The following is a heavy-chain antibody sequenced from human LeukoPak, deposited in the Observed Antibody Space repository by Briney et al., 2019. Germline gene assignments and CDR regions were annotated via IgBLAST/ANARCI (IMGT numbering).Heavy chain of an antibody. CDR1: GGSFSGYY. D-gene: IGHD2-2*01. J-gene: IGHJ6*03. CDR2: INHSGST. CDR3: ARGDCSSTICYSPMDV. V-gene: IGHV4-34*01. Sequence: PSETLSLTCAVYGGSFSGYYWSWIRQPPGKGLEWIGEINHSGSTNYNPSLKSRVTISVDTSKNQFSLKLSSVTAADTALYYCARGDCSSTICYSPMDVWGKGTTVTVSS.